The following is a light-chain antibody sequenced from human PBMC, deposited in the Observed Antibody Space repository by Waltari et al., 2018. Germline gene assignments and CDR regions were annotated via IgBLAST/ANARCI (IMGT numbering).Light chain of an antibody. CDR2: DIS. V-gene: IGKV3-11*01. CDR3: QQRSVWPPVT. J-gene: IGKJ5*01. CDR1: QSVGRY. Sequence: IVLTQSPGTLSVFPGERATLSCRASQSVGRYLAWYQQRPGQAPRLLSYDISTRATGVPARFSGSGSGTDFTRTISSPEPEDAAVYYCQQRSVWPPVTFGPGTRLEIK.